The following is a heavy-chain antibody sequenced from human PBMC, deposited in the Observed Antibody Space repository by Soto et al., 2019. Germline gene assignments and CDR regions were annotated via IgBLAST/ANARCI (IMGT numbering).Heavy chain of an antibody. CDR2: IYYSGST. CDR3: ARDSRGYSYGPRVYYFDY. J-gene: IGHJ4*02. V-gene: IGHV4-30-4*01. CDR1: GGSISSGGYY. Sequence: PSETLSLTCTVSGGSISSGGYYWSWIRQPPGKGLEWIGYIYYSGSTYYNPSLKSRVTISVDTSKNQFSLKLSSVTAADTAVYYCARDSRGYSYGPRVYYFDYWGQGTLVTVSS. D-gene: IGHD5-18*01.